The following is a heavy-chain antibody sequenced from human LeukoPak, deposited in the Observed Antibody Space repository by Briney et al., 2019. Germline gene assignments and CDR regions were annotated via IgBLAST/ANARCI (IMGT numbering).Heavy chain of an antibody. CDR3: ARDHITMIRGVSYYYYGMDV. J-gene: IGHJ6*02. V-gene: IGHV3-30-3*01. CDR2: ILYDGTNQ. D-gene: IGHD3-10*01. CDR1: GFTFSTYA. Sequence: PGGSLRLSCAASGFTFSTYAMHWVRQAPGRGLEWVAVILYDGTNQYYADSVKGRFTISRDNSRNTLYLQMISLRAEDTAVYYCARDHITMIRGVSYYYYGMDVWGQGTTVTVSS.